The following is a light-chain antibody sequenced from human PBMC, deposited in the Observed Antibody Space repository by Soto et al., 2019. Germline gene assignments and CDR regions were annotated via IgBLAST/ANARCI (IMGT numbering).Light chain of an antibody. CDR3: QHRNNWPWT. J-gene: IGKJ1*01. Sequence: EIVLTQSPAILSLSPGERATLSCRASQSVGRYLVWYQQKPGQAPSLLIYDASNRATGVPARFSGSGSGTVFTLTISSLDSEDFAVYYCQHRNNWPWTLGQGTKVDIK. CDR1: QSVGRY. V-gene: IGKV3-11*01. CDR2: DAS.